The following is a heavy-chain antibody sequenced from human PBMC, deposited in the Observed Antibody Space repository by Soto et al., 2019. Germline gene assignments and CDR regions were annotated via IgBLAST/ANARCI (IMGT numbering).Heavy chain of an antibody. CDR3: AKDWPGTSSVTSDY. CDR2: ITYTGDTT. CDR1: GFDFSSYA. Sequence: DVYLLESGGTLVQPGGSLRLSCAASGFDFSSYAMTWVRQAPGKGLEWFSGITYTGDTTYYADSVKGRFTISRDNYRNTLYLQMNSLRADDTAMYFCAKDWPGTSSVTSDYWGQGTLVTVSS. D-gene: IGHD4-17*01. V-gene: IGHV3-23*01. J-gene: IGHJ4*02.